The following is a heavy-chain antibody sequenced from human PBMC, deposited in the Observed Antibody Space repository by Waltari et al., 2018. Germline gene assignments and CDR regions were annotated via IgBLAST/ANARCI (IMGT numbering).Heavy chain of an antibody. D-gene: IGHD1-26*01. CDR2: ISSSGSTI. J-gene: IGHJ4*02. CDR1: GFSFRSSD. V-gene: IGHV3-48*03. CDR3: ARGREGFDY. Sequence: EVQLVESGGGLVQPGGSLRLSCACSGFSFRSSDMNWVRQAPGKGLEWVSYISSSGSTIYYADSVKGRFTISRDNAKNSLYLQMNSLRAEDTAVYYCARGREGFDYWGQGTLVTVSS.